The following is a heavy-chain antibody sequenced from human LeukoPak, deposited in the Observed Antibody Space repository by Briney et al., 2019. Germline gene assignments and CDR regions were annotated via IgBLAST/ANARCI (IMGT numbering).Heavy chain of an antibody. D-gene: IGHD5-24*01. Sequence: GGSLRLSCAASGFTFSTYAMSWVRQAPGKGLELVSTISGSGSNTYYADSVKGRFTISRDNSKNTLSLQMNSLRVEDTAMYFCAKDIQLSTWGLGTMVTVSS. CDR1: GFTFSTYA. J-gene: IGHJ3*01. CDR3: AKDIQLST. CDR2: ISGSGSNT. V-gene: IGHV3-23*01.